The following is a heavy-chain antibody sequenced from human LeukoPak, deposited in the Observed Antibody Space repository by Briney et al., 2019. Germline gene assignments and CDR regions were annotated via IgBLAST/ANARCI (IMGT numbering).Heavy chain of an antibody. Sequence: GGSLRLSCAASGFTFSSYSMNWVRQAPGKGLEWISVIGGNGANTYYADSVKGRFTISRDNSKNTLYLQMNSLRAEDTAVYYCAKGTTWGTRSLDYWGQGTLVTVSS. CDR3: AKGTTWGTRSLDY. V-gene: IGHV3-23*01. CDR2: IGGNGANT. D-gene: IGHD1-1*01. J-gene: IGHJ4*02. CDR1: GFTFSSYS.